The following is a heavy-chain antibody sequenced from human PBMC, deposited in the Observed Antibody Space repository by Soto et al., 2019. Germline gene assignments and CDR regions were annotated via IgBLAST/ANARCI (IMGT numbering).Heavy chain of an antibody. J-gene: IGHJ4*02. CDR3: ARDPSVDDVLDY. Sequence: GESLKISCTASGFTFSAYSMNWVRQAPGKGLEWVSYISRSSTTYYADSVKGRFTISRDNAKNSLYLQMNSLRDEDTAVYYCARDPSVDDVLDYWGQGTLVTVSS. CDR2: ISRSSTT. V-gene: IGHV3-48*02. CDR1: GFTFSAYS.